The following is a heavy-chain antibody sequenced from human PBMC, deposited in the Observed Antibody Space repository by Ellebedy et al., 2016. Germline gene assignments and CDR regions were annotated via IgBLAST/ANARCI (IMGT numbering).Heavy chain of an antibody. Sequence: GESLKISXTASGFTFSNYVMSWVRQAPGKGLKWVSGISRTDDSTYYADSVKGRFTISRDNPRKTVYLRMNNLRAEDTARYYCRHGHYADYWGQGTLVTVSS. CDR3: RHGHYADY. CDR1: GFTFSNYV. J-gene: IGHJ4*02. V-gene: IGHV3-23*01. CDR2: ISRTDDST.